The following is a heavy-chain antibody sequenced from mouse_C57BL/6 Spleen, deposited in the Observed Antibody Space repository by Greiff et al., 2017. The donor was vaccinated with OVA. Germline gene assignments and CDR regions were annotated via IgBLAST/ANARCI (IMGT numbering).Heavy chain of an antibody. CDR3: ATLLPVAY. CDR1: GFTFSDYG. Sequence: EVKLVESGGGLVKPGGSLKLSCAASGFTFSDYGMHWVRQAPEKGLEWVAYISSGSSTIYYADKVKGRFTISRDNAKNTLFLVMHSLGSEGTAMYYFATLLPVAYWGQGTLVTVSA. D-gene: IGHD2-10*01. CDR2: ISSGSSTI. V-gene: IGHV5-17*01. J-gene: IGHJ3*01.